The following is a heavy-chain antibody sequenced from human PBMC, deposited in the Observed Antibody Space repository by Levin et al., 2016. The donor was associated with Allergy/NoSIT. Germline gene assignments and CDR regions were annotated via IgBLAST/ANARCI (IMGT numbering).Heavy chain of an antibody. D-gene: IGHD3-9*01. J-gene: IGHJ4*02. V-gene: IGHV3-20*04. Sequence: GESLKISCAASGFTFDEYGMSWVRQAPGKGLEWVSGINWDGASTGYGDSVKGRFTISRDNAKNSLYLQMNSLRAEDTALYYCARENDILTGYWAYFDYWGQGTLVTVSS. CDR2: INWDGAST. CDR3: ARENDILTGYWAYFDY. CDR1: GFTFDEYG.